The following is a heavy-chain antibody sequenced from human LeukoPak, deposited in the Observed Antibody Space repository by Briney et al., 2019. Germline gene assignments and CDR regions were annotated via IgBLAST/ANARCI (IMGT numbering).Heavy chain of an antibody. Sequence: PGGSLRLSCAASGFTFSSYAMSWVRQAPGKGLEWVSAISGSGGSTYYADSVKGRFTISRDNSKNTLYLQMNSLRAEDTAVYYCARYGGSSGYTSNWFDPWGQGTLVTVSS. V-gene: IGHV3-23*01. J-gene: IGHJ5*02. CDR3: ARYGGSSGYTSNWFDP. D-gene: IGHD3-22*01. CDR2: ISGSGGST. CDR1: GFTFSSYA.